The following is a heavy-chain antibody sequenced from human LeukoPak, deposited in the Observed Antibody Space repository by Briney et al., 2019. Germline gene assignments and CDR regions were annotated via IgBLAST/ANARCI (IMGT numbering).Heavy chain of an antibody. D-gene: IGHD3-10*01. J-gene: IGHJ6*03. V-gene: IGHV3-48*04. CDR1: GFTFSSYG. CDR2: ISSSGSTI. CDR3: ARGLRYYGSGSARYYYYYYMDV. Sequence: GGSLRLSCAASGFTFSSYGMHWVRQAPGKGLEWVSYISSSGSTIYYADSVKGRFTISRDNAKNSLYLQMNSLRAEDTAVYYCARGLRYYGSGSARYYYYYYMDVWGKGTTVTVSS.